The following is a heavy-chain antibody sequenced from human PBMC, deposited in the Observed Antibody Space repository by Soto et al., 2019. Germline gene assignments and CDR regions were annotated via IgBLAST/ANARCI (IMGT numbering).Heavy chain of an antibody. CDR2: IRQDGGEK. CDR1: GFTFSTYW. CDR3: ARTLGGYDVNDY. Sequence: GGSLRLSCTASGFTFSTYWMSWVRQAPGTGLEWVANIRQDGGEKFYVDSVKGRFTISRDNAKNSLFLQMNSLRADDTAVYYCARTLGGYDVNDYWGQGTLVTVSS. J-gene: IGHJ4*02. V-gene: IGHV3-7*05. D-gene: IGHD5-12*01.